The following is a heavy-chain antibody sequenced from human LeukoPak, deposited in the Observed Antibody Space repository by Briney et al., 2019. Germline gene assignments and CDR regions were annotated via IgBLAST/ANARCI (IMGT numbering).Heavy chain of an antibody. CDR2: ISISSSYI. J-gene: IGHJ4*02. D-gene: IGHD5-24*01. CDR3: ARGLQGEY. V-gene: IGHV3-21*03. Sequence: PGGSLRLSCAASGFTFSSYSMSWVRQAPGKGLEWVSSISISSSYIYYADSVKSRFTTSRDNAKNSLYLQMTSMSAETTAVYYCARGLQGEYGGRETLVPVSS. CDR1: GFTFSSYS.